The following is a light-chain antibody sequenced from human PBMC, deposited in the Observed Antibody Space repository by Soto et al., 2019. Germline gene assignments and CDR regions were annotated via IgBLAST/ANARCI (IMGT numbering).Light chain of an antibody. Sequence: QSALTQPASVSGSPGQSITISCTGTSSDVGGYNNVSWYQQHPGKATKLMIYEVSNRPSGVSNRFSGSKSGNTASLTISGLQAADEADYYCSSYTSSSTLVVFGGGTKPTVL. V-gene: IGLV2-14*01. CDR2: EVS. CDR3: SSYTSSSTLVV. J-gene: IGLJ2*01. CDR1: SSDVGGYNN.